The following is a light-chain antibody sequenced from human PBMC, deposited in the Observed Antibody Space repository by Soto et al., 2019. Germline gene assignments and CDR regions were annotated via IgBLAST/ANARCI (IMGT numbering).Light chain of an antibody. V-gene: IGKV1-27*01. CDR3: QKYNSARWT. J-gene: IGKJ1*01. Sequence: DIQMTQSPSSLSASVGDRVTITCRASQGISNYLAWYQQKPGKVPKLLIYAASTLQSGVPSRFSGSGSGTDFTLNIISLQPEDVATYYCQKYNSARWTLGQGTKVEIK. CDR1: QGISNY. CDR2: AAS.